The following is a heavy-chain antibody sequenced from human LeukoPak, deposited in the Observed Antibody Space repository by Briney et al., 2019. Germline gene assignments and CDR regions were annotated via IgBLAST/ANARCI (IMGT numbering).Heavy chain of an antibody. J-gene: IGHJ4*02. CDR3: ARDRAVVLVAAPGY. CDR2: INNNNGNT. V-gene: IGHV1-18*01. D-gene: IGHD2-21*01. Sequence: ASVKVSCKGSGYTFTNFGTSWVRQAPGQGLEWMGYINNNNGNTNYAQKFQGRVTMTTDTSTRTAYMELRSLRSDDTAMYYCARDRAVVLVAAPGYWGQGTLVTVSP. CDR1: GYTFTNFG.